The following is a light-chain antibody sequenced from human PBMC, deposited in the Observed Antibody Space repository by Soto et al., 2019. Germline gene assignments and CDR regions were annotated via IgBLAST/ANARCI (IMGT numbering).Light chain of an antibody. CDR3: QSYDSSLSGYV. Sequence: QSVLTPPPSVSGAPGQRVTISCTGSSSNIGAGNDVNWYQQLPGTAPKLLIYANSNRPSGVPDRVSGSKSGTTASLAITGLQAEDEAEYYCQSYDSSLSGYVFGTGTKVTVL. CDR1: SSNIGAGND. V-gene: IGLV1-40*01. CDR2: ANS. J-gene: IGLJ1*01.